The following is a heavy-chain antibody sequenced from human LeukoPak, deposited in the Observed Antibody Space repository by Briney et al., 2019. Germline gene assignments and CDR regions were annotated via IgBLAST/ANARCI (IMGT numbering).Heavy chain of an antibody. V-gene: IGHV3-30*02. Sequence: GSLRLSCAASGFTFISYGMHWVRQAPGKGLEWVAFIRYDGSNKYYADSVKGRFTISRDNSKNTLYLQMNSLRAEDTAVYYCAKDRRIQLWSQRPADYWGQGTLVTVSS. CDR3: AKDRRIQLWSQRPADY. CDR1: GFTFISYG. J-gene: IGHJ4*02. D-gene: IGHD5-18*01. CDR2: IRYDGSNK.